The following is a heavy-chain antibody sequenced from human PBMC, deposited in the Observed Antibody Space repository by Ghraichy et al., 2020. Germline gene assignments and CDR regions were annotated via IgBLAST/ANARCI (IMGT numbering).Heavy chain of an antibody. CDR2: ISYSGTT. Sequence: SETLSLTCAVSGYSISSGYNWGWIRQPPGKGLEWIGGISYSGTTYYNVSLTSRVTISIDASRNQFSLKLTSMTAADTAVYYCSRQSWSSAFWGQGTLVTVSS. J-gene: IGHJ4*02. CDR3: SRQSWSSAF. V-gene: IGHV4-38-2*01. CDR1: GYSISSGYN. D-gene: IGHD6-13*01.